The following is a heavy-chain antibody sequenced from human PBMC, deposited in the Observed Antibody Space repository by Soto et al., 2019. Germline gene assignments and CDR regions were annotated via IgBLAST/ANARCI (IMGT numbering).Heavy chain of an antibody. J-gene: IGHJ4*02. Sequence: QVQLQESGPGLVKPSETLSLTCTVSGGSVSSGSYYWSWIRQPPGKGLEWIGYIYYSGSTNYNPSLKSRVTISVDTSKNQCSLKLSSVTAADTAVYYCARYNWNYGGCFDYWGQGTLVTVSS. CDR3: ARYNWNYGGCFDY. V-gene: IGHV4-61*01. CDR2: IYYSGST. CDR1: GGSVSSGSYY. D-gene: IGHD1-7*01.